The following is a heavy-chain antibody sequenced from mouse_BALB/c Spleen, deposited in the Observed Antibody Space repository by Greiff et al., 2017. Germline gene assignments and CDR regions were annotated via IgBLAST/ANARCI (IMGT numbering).Heavy chain of an antibody. J-gene: IGHJ3*01. D-gene: IGHD2-13*01. CDR2: IDPSDSYT. CDR3: ARKETTT. V-gene: IGHV1-69*02. CDR1: GFTFTSYG. Sequence: QVQLQQPGAGLVKPGASLKLSCTASGFTFTSYGMHWVKQRPGQGLEWIGEIDPSDSYTNYNQKFKGKATLTVDKSSSTAYMQLSSLTSEDSAVYYCARKETTTWGQGTLVTVSA.